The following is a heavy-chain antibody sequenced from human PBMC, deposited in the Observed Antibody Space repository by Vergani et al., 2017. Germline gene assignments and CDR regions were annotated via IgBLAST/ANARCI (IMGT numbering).Heavy chain of an antibody. Sequence: QVQLQESGPGLVKPSQTLSLTCTVSGGSINSHNYYWSWIRQPAGEGLEWIGRNHTSGSTNYNPSLKSRVTMSEDTSKNQFSLNLTSVTAADTAMYFCARGSCLGGSCYKPLFDYWGQGILVTVSS. CDR3: ARGSCLGGSCYKPLFDY. CDR2: NHTSGST. J-gene: IGHJ4*02. V-gene: IGHV4-61*02. D-gene: IGHD2-15*01. CDR1: GGSINSHNYY.